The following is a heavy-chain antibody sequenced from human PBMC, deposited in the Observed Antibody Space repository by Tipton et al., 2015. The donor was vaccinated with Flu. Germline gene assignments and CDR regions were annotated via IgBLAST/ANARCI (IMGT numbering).Heavy chain of an antibody. J-gene: IGHJ4*02. CDR2: IYYSGST. CDR3: ARGDCSSTSCLDY. V-gene: IGHV4-59*01. Sequence: LRLSCTVSGGSISSYYWSWIRQPPGKGLEWIEYIYYSGSTNYNPSLKSRVTISVDTSKNQFSLKLSSVTAADTAVYYCARGDCSSTSCLDYWGQGTLVTVSS. D-gene: IGHD2-2*01. CDR1: GGSISSYY.